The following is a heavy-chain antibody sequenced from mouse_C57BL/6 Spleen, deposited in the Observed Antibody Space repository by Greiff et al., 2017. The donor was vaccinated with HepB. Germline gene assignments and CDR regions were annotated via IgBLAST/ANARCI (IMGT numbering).Heavy chain of an antibody. CDR1: GYTFTSYW. J-gene: IGHJ1*03. V-gene: IGHV1-72*01. D-gene: IGHD2-5*01. CDR2: IDPNSGGT. Sequence: VQLQQPGAELVKPGASVKLSCKASGYTFTSYWMHWVKQRPGRGLEWIGRIDPNSGGTKYNEKFKSKATLTVDKPSSTAYMQLSSLTSEDSAVYYCARYSNYPYWYFDVWGTGTTVTVSS. CDR3: ARYSNYPYWYFDV.